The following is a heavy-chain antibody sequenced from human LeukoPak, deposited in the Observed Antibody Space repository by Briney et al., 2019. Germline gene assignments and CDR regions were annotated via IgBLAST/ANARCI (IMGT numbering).Heavy chain of an antibody. CDR1: GGSISSYY. CDR3: ARRGRDGYKRAFDI. Sequence: PSETLSLTCTVSGGSISSYYWSWIRQPPGKGLEWIGYIYYSGSTNYNPSLKSRVTISVDTSKNKFSLKLSSVTAAATAVYYCARRGRDGYKRAFDIWGQGTMVTVSS. CDR2: IYYSGST. V-gene: IGHV4-59*08. D-gene: IGHD5-12*01. J-gene: IGHJ3*02.